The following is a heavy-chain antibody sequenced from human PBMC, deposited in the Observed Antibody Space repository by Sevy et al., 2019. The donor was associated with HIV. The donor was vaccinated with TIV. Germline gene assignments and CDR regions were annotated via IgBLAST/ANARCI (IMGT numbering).Heavy chain of an antibody. Sequence: GGSLRLSCAASGFTFGSYWMTWVRQAPGKGLEWVANIKEDGSGRFYVDSVRGRFTVSRDNAKKTLYLQMNNLRGEDTALYYCARLYSSSSGRGLDNWGQGALVPVSS. D-gene: IGHD6-6*01. CDR2: IKEDGSGR. CDR3: ARLYSSSSGRGLDN. V-gene: IGHV3-7*01. CDR1: GFTFGSYW. J-gene: IGHJ4*02.